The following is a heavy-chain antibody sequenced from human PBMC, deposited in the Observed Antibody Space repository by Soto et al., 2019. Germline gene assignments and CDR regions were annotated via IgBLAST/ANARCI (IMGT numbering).Heavy chain of an antibody. Sequence: GGSLRLSCAASGFTFSSYWMSWVRQAPGKGLEWVANIKQDGSEKYYVDSVKGRFTIYRDNAKNSLYLQMNSLRAEDTAVYYCARDWTTVVTTTYYYYYGMEVWGQGTTVTVSS. D-gene: IGHD4-17*01. CDR1: GFTFSSYW. V-gene: IGHV3-7*03. J-gene: IGHJ6*02. CDR2: IKQDGSEK. CDR3: ARDWTTVVTTTYYYYYGMEV.